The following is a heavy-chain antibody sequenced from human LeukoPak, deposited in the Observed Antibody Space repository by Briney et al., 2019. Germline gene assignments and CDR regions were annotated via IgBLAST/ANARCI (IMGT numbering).Heavy chain of an antibody. Sequence: GESLKISCKGSGYSFTSYWIGWVRQMPGKGLEWMGIIYPGDSDTRYSPSFQGKVTISADKSISTAYLQWSSLKASDTAMYYCARHSRGGYCSSTSCYTHYYYYYMDVWGKGTTVTVSS. CDR2: IYPGDSDT. V-gene: IGHV5-51*01. CDR1: GYSFTSYW. D-gene: IGHD2-2*02. J-gene: IGHJ6*03. CDR3: ARHSRGGYCSSTSCYTHYYYYYMDV.